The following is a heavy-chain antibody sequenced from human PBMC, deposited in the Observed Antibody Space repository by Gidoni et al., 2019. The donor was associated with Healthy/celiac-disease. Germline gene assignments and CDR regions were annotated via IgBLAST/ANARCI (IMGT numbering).Heavy chain of an antibody. J-gene: IGHJ3*02. CDR2: IIPNFGTA. CDR1: GGTFSSYA. V-gene: IGHV1-69*01. Sequence: LVQSGAEVKKPGSSVKISCKACGGTFSSYAISWVRQAPGQGLEWMGGIIPNFGTANYAQKFLGRVTIPADESTSTTYLGLSSLGSGDTAVYYWAREGPEAGAVDIWGQGTMVTVSS. CDR3: AREGPEAGAVDI. D-gene: IGHD3-10*01.